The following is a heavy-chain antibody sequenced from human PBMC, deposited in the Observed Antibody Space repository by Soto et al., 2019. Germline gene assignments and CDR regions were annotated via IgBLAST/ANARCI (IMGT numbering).Heavy chain of an antibody. D-gene: IGHD6-13*01. CDR1: GGSISSGGYS. CDR3: ARRYSSAFDI. Sequence: SETLSLTCAVSGGSISSGGYSWSWIRQPPGKGLEWIGYIYHSGSTYYNPSLKSRVTISVDRSKNQFSLKLSSVTAADTAVYYCARRYSSAFDIWGQGTMVTVSS. V-gene: IGHV4-30-2*01. CDR2: IYHSGST. J-gene: IGHJ3*02.